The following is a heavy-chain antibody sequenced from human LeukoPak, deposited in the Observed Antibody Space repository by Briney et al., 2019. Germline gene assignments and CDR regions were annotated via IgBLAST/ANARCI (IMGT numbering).Heavy chain of an antibody. Sequence: GRSLRLSCAASGFTFSSYGMHWVRQAPGKGLEWVAVIWYDGSNKYYADSVKGRFTISRDNSKNTLYLQMNSLRAEDTAVYYCARDLGGWLGVFDYWGQGTLVTVSS. CDR3: ARDLGGWLGVFDY. J-gene: IGHJ4*02. CDR2: IWYDGSNK. CDR1: GFTFSSYG. V-gene: IGHV3-30*19. D-gene: IGHD6-19*01.